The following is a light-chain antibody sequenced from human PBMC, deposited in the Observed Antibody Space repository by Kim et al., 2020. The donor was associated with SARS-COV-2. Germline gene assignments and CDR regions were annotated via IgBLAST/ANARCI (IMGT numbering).Light chain of an antibody. Sequence: ALGQTVRITCQGDSLRSYYASWYQQKPGQAPVLVIYGKNNRPSGIPDRFSGSSSGNTASLTITGAQAEDEADYYCNSRDSSGHLWVFGGGTQLTVL. CDR1: SLRSYY. CDR2: GKN. J-gene: IGLJ2*01. CDR3: NSRDSSGHLWV. V-gene: IGLV3-19*01.